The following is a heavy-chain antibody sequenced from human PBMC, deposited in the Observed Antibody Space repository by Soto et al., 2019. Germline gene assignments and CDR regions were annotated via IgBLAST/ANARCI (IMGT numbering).Heavy chain of an antibody. Sequence: GASVKVSCKASGYTFTSYYMHWVRQAPGQGLEWMGIINPSGGSTSYAQKFQGRVTMTRDTSTSTVYMELSSLRSEDTAVYYCARGIQLWEGFYNWFDPWGQGTLVTVSS. J-gene: IGHJ5*02. CDR2: INPSGGST. V-gene: IGHV1-46*03. CDR1: GYTFTSYY. D-gene: IGHD5-18*01. CDR3: ARGIQLWEGFYNWFDP.